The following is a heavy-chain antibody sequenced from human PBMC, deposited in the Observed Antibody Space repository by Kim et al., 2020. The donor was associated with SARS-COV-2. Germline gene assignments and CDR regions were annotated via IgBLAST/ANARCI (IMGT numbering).Heavy chain of an antibody. V-gene: IGHV4-39*01. D-gene: IGHD1-26*01. CDR2: IYYSGST. CDR1: GGSISSSSYY. J-gene: IGHJ6*02. CDR3: ARHLYPALVGAGYYYGMDV. Sequence: SETLSLTCTVSGGSISSSSYYWGWIRQPPGKGLEWIGSIYYSGSTYYNPSLKSRVTISVDTSKNQFSLKLSSVTAADTAVYYCARHLYPALVGAGYYYGMDVWGQGTTVTVSS.